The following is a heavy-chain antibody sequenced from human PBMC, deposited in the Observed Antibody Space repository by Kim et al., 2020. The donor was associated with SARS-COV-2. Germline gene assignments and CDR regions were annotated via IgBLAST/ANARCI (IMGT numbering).Heavy chain of an antibody. D-gene: IGHD2-15*01. V-gene: IGHV3-30*18. CDR3: AKDRPYCSGGSCYSANGYGFRASYYFDY. J-gene: IGHJ4*02. CDR2: ISYDGSNK. CDR1: GFTFSSYG. Sequence: GGSLRLSCAASGFTFSSYGMHWVRQAPGKGLEWVAVISYDGSNKYYADSVKGRFTISRDNSKNTLYLQMNSLRAEDTAVYYCAKDRPYCSGGSCYSANGYGFRASYYFDYWGQGTLVTVSS.